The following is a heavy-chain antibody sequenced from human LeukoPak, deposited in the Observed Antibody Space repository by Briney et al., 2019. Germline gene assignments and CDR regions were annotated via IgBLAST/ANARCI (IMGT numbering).Heavy chain of an antibody. CDR2: INHSGST. CDR1: GGSFSGYY. V-gene: IGHV4-34*01. D-gene: IGHD1-1*01. Sequence: SETLSLTCAVYGGSFSGYYWSWIRQPPGKGLEWIGEINHSGSTNYNPSLKSRVTISVDTSKNQFSLKLSSVTAADTAVYYCARVPLGLQPMLDYWGQGTLVTVSS. J-gene: IGHJ4*02. CDR3: ARVPLGLQPMLDY.